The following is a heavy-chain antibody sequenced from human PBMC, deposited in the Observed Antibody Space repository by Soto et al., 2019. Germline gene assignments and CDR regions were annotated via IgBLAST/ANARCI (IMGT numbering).Heavy chain of an antibody. CDR2: MNPNSGNT. Sequence: ASVKVSCKASGYTFTSYDINWVRQATGQGLEWMGWMNPNSGNTGYAQKFQGRVTMTRNTSISTAYMELSSLRSEDTAVYYCARGEYCTNGVCDQAPWGQGTLVTVS. CDR1: GYTFTSYD. D-gene: IGHD2-8*01. J-gene: IGHJ5*02. CDR3: ARGEYCTNGVCDQAP. V-gene: IGHV1-8*01.